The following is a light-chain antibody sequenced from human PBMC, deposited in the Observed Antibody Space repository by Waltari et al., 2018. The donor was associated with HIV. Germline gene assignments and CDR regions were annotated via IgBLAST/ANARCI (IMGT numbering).Light chain of an antibody. CDR1: PSNIETPYD. CDR3: QSYDSSLTAVI. CDR2: VNN. J-gene: IGLJ2*01. Sequence: QSVLTQPPSVSGAPGQSVSISCTGTPSNIETPYDVHWYQQLPGAAPKLLVYVNNNRPSGVPARFSGPKFGTSASRAITGLQSEDEAFYYCQSYDSSLTAVIFGGGTKLTVL. V-gene: IGLV1-40*01.